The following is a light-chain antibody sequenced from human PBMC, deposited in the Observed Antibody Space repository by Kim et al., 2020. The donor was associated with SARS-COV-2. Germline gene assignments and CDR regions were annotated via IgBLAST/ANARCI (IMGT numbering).Light chain of an antibody. CDR1: QTIVNF. J-gene: IGKJ2*03. V-gene: IGKV1-39*01. CDR3: QQGYSTPHS. Sequence: SAFGGDRGTISCRAGQTIVNFMYWYQVKPGKTPRSLVYAAFRLQTGVPSRFSGSGSGTDFTLTITNLQPEDFGTYYCQQGYSTPHSFGQGTKLEI. CDR2: AAF.